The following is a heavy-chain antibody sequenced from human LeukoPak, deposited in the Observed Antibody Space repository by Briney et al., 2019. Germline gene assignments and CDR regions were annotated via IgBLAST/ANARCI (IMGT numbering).Heavy chain of an antibody. CDR3: ARDNQGIAAAGHY. Sequence: PSETLSLTCTVSGGSISNYYWSWIRQPPGKELEWIGYISYSGNTDSNPSLKSRVTISVDTSKNQFSLKLSSVTAADTAVYYCARDNQGIAAAGHYWGQGTLVTVSS. CDR1: GGSISNYY. CDR2: ISYSGNT. V-gene: IGHV4-59*12. J-gene: IGHJ4*02. D-gene: IGHD6-13*01.